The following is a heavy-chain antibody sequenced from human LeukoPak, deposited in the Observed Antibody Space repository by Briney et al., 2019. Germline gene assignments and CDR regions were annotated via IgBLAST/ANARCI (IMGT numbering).Heavy chain of an antibody. Sequence: PSQTLSLTCTVSGGSISSGGYYWSWIRQHPGKGLEWIGYIYYSGSTYYNPSLKSRVTISVDTSKNQFSLKLSSVTAADTAVYYCARVGYGSGSYYTALYFDYWGQGTLVTVSS. J-gene: IGHJ4*02. D-gene: IGHD3-10*01. CDR2: IYYSGST. V-gene: IGHV4-31*03. CDR3: ARVGYGSGSYYTALYFDY. CDR1: GGSISSGGYY.